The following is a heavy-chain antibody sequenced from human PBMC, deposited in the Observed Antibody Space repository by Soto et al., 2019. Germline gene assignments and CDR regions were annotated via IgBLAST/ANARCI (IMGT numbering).Heavy chain of an antibody. V-gene: IGHV3-30*18. Sequence: SLRLSCAASGFTFSSYGMRWVRQAPGKGLEWVAVISYDGSNKYYADSVKGRFTISRDNSKNTLYLQMNSLRAEDTAVYYCAKAALGTAYGMDVWGQGT. J-gene: IGHJ6*02. D-gene: IGHD1-26*01. CDR2: ISYDGSNK. CDR1: GFTFSSYG. CDR3: AKAALGTAYGMDV.